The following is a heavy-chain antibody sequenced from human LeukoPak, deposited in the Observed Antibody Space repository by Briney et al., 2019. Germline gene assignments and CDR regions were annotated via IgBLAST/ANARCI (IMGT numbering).Heavy chain of an antibody. CDR1: GGSISSSSYY. CDR3: ARGRTTVTFYYYYYGMDV. J-gene: IGHJ6*02. V-gene: IGHV4-39*07. Sequence: SETLSLTCTVSGGSISSSSYYWGWIRQPPGKGLEWIGSIYYSGSTYYNPSLKSRVTISVDTSKNQFSLKLSSVTAADTAVYYCARGRTTVTFYYYYYGMDVWGQGTTVTVSS. D-gene: IGHD4-11*01. CDR2: IYYSGST.